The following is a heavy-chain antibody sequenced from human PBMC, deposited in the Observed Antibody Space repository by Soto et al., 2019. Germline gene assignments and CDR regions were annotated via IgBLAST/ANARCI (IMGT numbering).Heavy chain of an antibody. CDR1: GYTFTSYG. J-gene: IGHJ6*02. V-gene: IGHV1-18*04. CDR2: ISAYNGNT. CDR3: ARDAERSSSWYHLAYYYYGMDV. Sequence: ASVKVSCKASGYTFTSYGISWVRQAPGQGLEWMGWISAYNGNTNYAQKLQGRVTMTTDTSTSTAYMELRSLRSDDTAVYYCARDAERSSSWYHLAYYYYGMDVWGQ. D-gene: IGHD6-13*01.